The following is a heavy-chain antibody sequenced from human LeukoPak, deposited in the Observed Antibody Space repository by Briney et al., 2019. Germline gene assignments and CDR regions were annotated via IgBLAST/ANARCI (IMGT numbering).Heavy chain of an antibody. CDR1: GFTFSDYY. V-gene: IGHV3-11*04. CDR2: ISSSGSTI. Sequence: GGSLRLSCAASGFTFSDYYMSWIRQAPGKGLEWVSYISSSGSTIYYADSVKGRFTISRDNAKNSLYLQMNSLRAEDTAVYYCARTLYDSSGYYASDYMDVWGKGTTVTVSS. D-gene: IGHD3-22*01. J-gene: IGHJ6*03. CDR3: ARTLYDSSGYYASDYMDV.